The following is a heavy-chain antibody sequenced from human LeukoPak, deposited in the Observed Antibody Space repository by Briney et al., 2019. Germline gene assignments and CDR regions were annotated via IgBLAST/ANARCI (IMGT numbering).Heavy chain of an antibody. Sequence: PSETLSLTCTVSGGSISSSSYYWGWIRQPPGKGLEWIGSIYYSGSTYYNPSLKSRVTISVDTSKNQFSLKLSSVTAADTAVYYCARDPRITGTGNYFDYWGQGTLVTVSS. D-gene: IGHD3/OR15-3a*01. CDR3: ARDPRITGTGNYFDY. V-gene: IGHV4-39*07. CDR2: IYYSGST. J-gene: IGHJ4*02. CDR1: GGSISSSSYY.